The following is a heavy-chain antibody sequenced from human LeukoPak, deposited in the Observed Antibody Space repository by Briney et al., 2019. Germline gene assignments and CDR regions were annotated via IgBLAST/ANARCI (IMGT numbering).Heavy chain of an antibody. V-gene: IGHV3-21*01. D-gene: IGHD2-15*01. CDR1: GFTFSSYS. CDR2: ISSSSSYI. CDR3: ARTSSGGSCYLDY. J-gene: IGHJ4*02. Sequence: PGGSLRLSCAASGFTFSSYSMNWVRQAPGKGLEWVSSISSSSSYIYYADSVKGRFTISRDNAKNSLYLQMNSLRAEDTAVYYCARTSSGGSCYLDYWGQGTLVTVSS.